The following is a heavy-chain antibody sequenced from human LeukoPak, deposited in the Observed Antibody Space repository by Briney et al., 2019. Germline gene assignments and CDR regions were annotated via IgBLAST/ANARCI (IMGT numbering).Heavy chain of an antibody. D-gene: IGHD4-17*01. CDR1: GYNFAGHW. Sequence: GESLKISCKGSGYNFAGHWIGWVRQIPGKGLEWMGIIYPGDFDTAYSPSFQGQVTVSADKSISTAYLQWASLKPSDTALYYCARRSSYGDYAGVDDAFEVWGQGTMVTVSS. CDR3: ARRSSYGDYAGVDDAFEV. J-gene: IGHJ3*01. CDR2: IYPGDFDT. V-gene: IGHV5-51*01.